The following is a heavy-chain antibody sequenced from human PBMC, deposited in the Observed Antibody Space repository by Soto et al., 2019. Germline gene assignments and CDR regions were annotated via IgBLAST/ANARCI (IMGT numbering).Heavy chain of an antibody. CDR1: GFTFSDYY. Sequence: GWSLRLSCAASGFTFSDYYMSLIRQAPGKGLEWGSYISSSGSIIYYANSVKGRFTISRDNAKNSLYLQMNSLRAEDTAVYYCARERIDTITIFGVDHDAFDTWGEGTMVTVSS. V-gene: IGHV3-11*01. CDR2: ISSSGSII. D-gene: IGHD3-3*01. J-gene: IGHJ3*02. CDR3: ARERIDTITIFGVDHDAFDT.